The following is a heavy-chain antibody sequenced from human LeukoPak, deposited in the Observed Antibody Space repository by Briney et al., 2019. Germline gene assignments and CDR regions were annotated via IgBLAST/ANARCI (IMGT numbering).Heavy chain of an antibody. CDR3: ARDKASGLRYFDWLTDP. V-gene: IGHV3-64*01. D-gene: IGHD3-9*01. CDR1: GFTFSSYA. CDR2: ISSNGGST. Sequence: GGSLRLSCAASGFTFSSYAMHWVRQAPGKGLEYVSAISSNGGSTYYANSVKGRLTISRDNSKNTLYLQMGSLRAEDMAVYYCARDKASGLRYFDWLTDPWGQGTLVTVSS. J-gene: IGHJ5*02.